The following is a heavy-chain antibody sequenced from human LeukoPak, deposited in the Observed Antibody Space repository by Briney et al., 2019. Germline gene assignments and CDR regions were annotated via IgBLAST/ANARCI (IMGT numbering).Heavy chain of an antibody. J-gene: IGHJ5*02. CDR3: ARRRQTGGDNGLHNWFDP. D-gene: IGHD2-21*01. CDR1: GSSINNNF. CDR2: IYYSGST. V-gene: IGHV4-59*08. Sequence: SETLSLTCTVSGSSINNNFWTWIRQPPGKGLEWIGHIYYSGSTNYNPSLRSRVTMSVDTSKNHFSLRLTSVTAADTAVYYCARRRQTGGDNGLHNWFDPWGQGILVTVSS.